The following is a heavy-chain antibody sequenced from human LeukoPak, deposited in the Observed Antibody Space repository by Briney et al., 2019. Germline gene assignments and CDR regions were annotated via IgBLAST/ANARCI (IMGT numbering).Heavy chain of an antibody. V-gene: IGHV5-51*01. Sequence: GESLKISCKASEYSFGDYYLGWVRQTPGKGLEWMGIIWPGDSNSRYSPSFQGQVTFSADKSINSAFLHWSSLRASDTAMYYCTTGFRGDGQTDDAFDIWGQGTMVIVSS. CDR1: EYSFGDYY. CDR2: IWPGDSNS. J-gene: IGHJ3*02. D-gene: IGHD1-1*01. CDR3: TTGFRGDGQTDDAFDI.